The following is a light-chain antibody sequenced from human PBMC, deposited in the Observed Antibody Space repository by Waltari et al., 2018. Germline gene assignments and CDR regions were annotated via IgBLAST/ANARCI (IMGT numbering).Light chain of an antibody. CDR3: KSYDSSLSGSYV. Sequence: QSVLTPPPPVSGAPGQRVTISCTGSSPHVGAGYDVHWYQPLPGTAPKLLIYGNSNRPSGVPDRFSGSKSGTSASLAITGLQAEDEADYYCKSYDSSLSGSYVFGTGTKVTVL. CDR1: SPHVGAGYD. CDR2: GNS. V-gene: IGLV1-40*01. J-gene: IGLJ1*01.